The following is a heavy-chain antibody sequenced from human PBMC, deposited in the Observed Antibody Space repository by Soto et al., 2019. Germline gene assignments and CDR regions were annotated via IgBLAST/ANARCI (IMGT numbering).Heavy chain of an antibody. CDR3: ARATRILYYYYGMDV. V-gene: IGHV1-69*01. CDR1: GGTFSSYA. J-gene: IGHJ6*02. D-gene: IGHD2-15*01. Sequence: QVQLVQSGAEVKKPGSSVKVSCKASGGTFSSYAISWVRQAPGQGLEWMGGIIPIFGTANYAQKIQGRVTLTADESKSTAYMELSSLRSEDTAVYYCARATRILYYYYGMDVWGQGTTVTVSS. CDR2: IIPIFGTA.